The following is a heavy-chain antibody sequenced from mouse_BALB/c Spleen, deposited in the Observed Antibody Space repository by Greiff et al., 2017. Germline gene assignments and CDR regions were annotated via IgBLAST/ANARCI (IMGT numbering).Heavy chain of an antibody. CDR1: GYTFTSYW. V-gene: IGHV1-69*02. J-gene: IGHJ3*01. CDR2: IDPSDSYT. Sequence: QVQLQQPGAELVKPGASVKLSCKASGYTFTSYWMHWVKQRPGQGLEWIGEIDPSDSYTNYNQKFKGKATLTVDKSSSTAYMQLSSLTSEDSAVYYCARSGYGNPWFAYWGQGTLVTVS. CDR3: ARSGYGNPWFAY. D-gene: IGHD2-10*02.